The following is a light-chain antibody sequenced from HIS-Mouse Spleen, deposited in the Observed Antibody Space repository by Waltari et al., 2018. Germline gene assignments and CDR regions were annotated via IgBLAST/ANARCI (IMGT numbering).Light chain of an antibody. CDR1: QGISSY. CDR3: QQLNSYPPT. V-gene: IGKV1-9*01. CDR2: AAS. J-gene: IGKJ1*01. Sequence: DIQLTQSPSFLSASVGDRVTITCRASQGISSYLAWYQQKPGKAPKLLIYAASTLQSGVPSSFRGSGSGAEFPLTISSLQPEDFATYYCQQLNSYPPTFGQGTKVEIK.